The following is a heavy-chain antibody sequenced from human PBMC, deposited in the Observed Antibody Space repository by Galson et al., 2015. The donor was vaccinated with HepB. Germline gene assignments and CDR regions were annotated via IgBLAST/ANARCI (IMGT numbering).Heavy chain of an antibody. CDR2: INGRGSTR. D-gene: IGHD3-3*01. Sequence: SLRLSCAGSGFIFRHHTMAWIRQAPGKGLEWVSGINGRGSTRSYSDAVKGRFSISRDNSKDTVFLQMDNLRAEDTAVYYCVKEGSWFGGDWFDPWGQGALVTVS. V-gene: IGHV3-23*01. J-gene: IGHJ5*02. CDR3: VKEGSWFGGDWFDP. CDR1: GFIFRHHT.